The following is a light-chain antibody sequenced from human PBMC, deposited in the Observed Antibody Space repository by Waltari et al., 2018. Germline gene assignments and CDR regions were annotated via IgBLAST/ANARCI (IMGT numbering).Light chain of an antibody. CDR1: QSLSRN. Sequence: EILMTQSPGTLSVSPGETATLSCRASQSLSRNLAWYQLKPGQAPRLLIYAASTGATGIPARFSGSGSGTEFTLTISSLQPEDFAVYYCQQYSDWPPLTFGGGTKVEIK. J-gene: IGKJ4*01. V-gene: IGKV3-15*01. CDR2: AAS. CDR3: QQYSDWPPLT.